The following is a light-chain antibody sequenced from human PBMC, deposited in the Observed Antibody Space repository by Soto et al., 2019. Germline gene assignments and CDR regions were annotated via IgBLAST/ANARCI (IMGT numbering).Light chain of an antibody. CDR1: QSVTTNY. J-gene: IGKJ1*01. Sequence: EIVMTQSPATLSVSPGERATLSCRASQSVTTNYLAWYQQKPGQAPRLLIYGASTRATGIPDRFSGSGSGTDFTLTISRLEPEDCAVYYCQQYGSSGTFGQGTKVDIK. CDR3: QQYGSSGT. CDR2: GAS. V-gene: IGKV3-20*01.